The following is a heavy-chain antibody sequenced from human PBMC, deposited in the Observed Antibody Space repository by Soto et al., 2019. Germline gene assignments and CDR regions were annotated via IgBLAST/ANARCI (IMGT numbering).Heavy chain of an antibody. CDR2: MNPNSGNT. V-gene: IGHV1-8*01. CDR3: ARGPVSGYGPLNYYYYYMDV. CDR1: GYTFTSYD. D-gene: IGHD5-12*01. J-gene: IGHJ6*03. Sequence: ASVKVSCKASGYTFTSYDINWVRQATGQGLEWMGWMNPNSGNTGYAQKFQGRVTMTRNTSISTAYMELSSLRSEDTAVYYCARGPVSGYGPLNYYYYYMDVSGEGTTVTVSS.